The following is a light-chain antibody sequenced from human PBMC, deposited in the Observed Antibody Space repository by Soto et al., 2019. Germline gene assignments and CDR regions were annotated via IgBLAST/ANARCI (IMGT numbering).Light chain of an antibody. CDR2: NAS. CDR1: QSVSRH. Sequence: EIVLTQSPATLSVSPGESATLSCRASQSVSRHLAWYQQKPGQAPRVLIYNASTRATSIPATFSGSGSGTEFTLTISSLQSEDFAVYYCLQYSDWPPRYTFGQGTKLEIK. V-gene: IGKV3-15*01. J-gene: IGKJ2*01. CDR3: LQYSDWPPRYT.